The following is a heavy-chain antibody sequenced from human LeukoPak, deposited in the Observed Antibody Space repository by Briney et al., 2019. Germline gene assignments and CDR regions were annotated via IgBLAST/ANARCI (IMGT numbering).Heavy chain of an antibody. CDR3: ARGREGYSYGYVEDYFDY. V-gene: IGHV1-46*01. D-gene: IGHD5-18*01. CDR2: INPSGGST. J-gene: IGHJ4*02. CDR1: GYTITSYY. Sequence: ASVKVSCKASGYTITSYYMHWVRQAPGQGLEWMGIINPSGGSTSYAQKFQGRVTMTRDTSTSTVYMELSSLRSEDTAVYYCARGREGYSYGYVEDYFDYWGQGTLVTVSS.